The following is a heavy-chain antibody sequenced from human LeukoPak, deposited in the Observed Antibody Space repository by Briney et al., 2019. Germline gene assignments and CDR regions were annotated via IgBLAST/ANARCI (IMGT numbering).Heavy chain of an antibody. CDR1: GGSISSYY. CDR2: IYYSGGT. CDR3: AGEHYASQGDI. J-gene: IGHJ3*02. D-gene: IGHD3-22*01. V-gene: IGHV4-59*01. Sequence: SETLSLTCTVSGGSISSYYWSWIRQPPGKGLEWIGDIYYSGGTNYSPSLKSRVTISVDTSKNQFSLKLSSVTAADTAVYYCAGEHYASQGDIWGQGTMVTVSS.